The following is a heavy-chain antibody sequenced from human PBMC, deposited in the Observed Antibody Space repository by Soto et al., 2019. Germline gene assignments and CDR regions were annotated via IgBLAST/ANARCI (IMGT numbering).Heavy chain of an antibody. J-gene: IGHJ4*01. Sequence: GGSLRLSCAASGFSFGDSAMSWVRQPPGKGLEWLAAVNPDGSDTFYADSVKGRFTISRDNSQNTVNLQMKSLRVEDSAIYFCARDYRYAFDYWGQGILVTVSS. V-gene: IGHV3-23*01. CDR1: GFSFGDSA. CDR3: ARDYRYAFDY. D-gene: IGHD4-4*01. CDR2: VNPDGSDT.